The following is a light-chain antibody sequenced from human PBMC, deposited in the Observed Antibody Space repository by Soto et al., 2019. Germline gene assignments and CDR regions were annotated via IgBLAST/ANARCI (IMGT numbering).Light chain of an antibody. J-gene: IGKJ1*01. V-gene: IGKV1-5*01. CDR3: QQYNSYWT. Sequence: QMTQSPSPLSASLGDRVAITCGASQSMSRWLAWYQQKPGKAPKLLIYDASSLESGVPSRFSGSVSGTEFTLTISSLQPDDFATYYCQQYNSYWTFGQGTKVDI. CDR1: QSMSRW. CDR2: DAS.